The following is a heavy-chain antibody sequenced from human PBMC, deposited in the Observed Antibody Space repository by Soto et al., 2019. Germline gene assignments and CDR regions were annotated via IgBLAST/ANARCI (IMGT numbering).Heavy chain of an antibody. CDR2: IGSSGNDI. CDR1: GFTFSNYN. V-gene: IGHV3-21*06. J-gene: IGHJ3*01. Sequence: GSLRLSCAASGFTFSNYNMNWVRQAPGKGLEWASSIGSSGNDIYYADSVKGRFSISRDNAENSLFLQMNSLRAEDTAVYYCASGVYAFDFRGQGTMVTVSS. CDR3: ASGVYAFDF. D-gene: IGHD2-8*01.